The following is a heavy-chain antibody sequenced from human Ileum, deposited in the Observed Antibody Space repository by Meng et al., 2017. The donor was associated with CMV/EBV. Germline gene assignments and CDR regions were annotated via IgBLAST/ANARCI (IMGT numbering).Heavy chain of an antibody. CDR3: ARVKQDIVVVVAVTAFDP. D-gene: IGHD2-15*01. Sequence: ASVKVSCKASGYTFSSYGISWVRQAPGQGLEWMGWISAYNGNTNYAQKSQSRVTMTTDTSTSTAYMEVRSLRSDDTAVYYCARVKQDIVVVVAVTAFDPWGQGTLVTVSS. CDR1: GYTFSSYG. CDR2: ISAYNGNT. V-gene: IGHV1-18*01. J-gene: IGHJ5*02.